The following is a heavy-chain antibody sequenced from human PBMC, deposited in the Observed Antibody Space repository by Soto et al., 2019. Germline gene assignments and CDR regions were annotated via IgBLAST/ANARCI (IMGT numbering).Heavy chain of an antibody. CDR2: ISYDGSLQ. V-gene: IGHV3-30*03. CDR1: GFAFSSYG. CDR3: VSDRRYGYASVPYS. J-gene: IGHJ4*02. D-gene: IGHD5-18*01. Sequence: QAQLVESGGGVVQPGRSLRLSCAASGFAFSSYGMHWVRQAPGTGLEWVAVISYDGSLQHYVDSVKGRFTISRDNSKNMVLLQMSSLRAEDTAVDYCVSDRRYGYASVPYSWGQGTLVSVSS.